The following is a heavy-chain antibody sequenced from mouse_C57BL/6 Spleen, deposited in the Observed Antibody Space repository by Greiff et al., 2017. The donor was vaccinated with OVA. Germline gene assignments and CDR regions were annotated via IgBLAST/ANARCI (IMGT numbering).Heavy chain of an antibody. V-gene: IGHV3-6*01. Sequence: EVKLMESGPGLVKPSQSLSLTCSVTGYSITSGYYWNWIRQFPGNKLEWMGYISYDGSNNYNPSLKNRISITRDTSKNQFFLKLNSVTTEDTATYYCVDWDEYFDVWGTGTTVTVSS. CDR1: GYSITSGYY. CDR2: ISYDGSN. CDR3: VDWDEYFDV. D-gene: IGHD4-1*01. J-gene: IGHJ1*03.